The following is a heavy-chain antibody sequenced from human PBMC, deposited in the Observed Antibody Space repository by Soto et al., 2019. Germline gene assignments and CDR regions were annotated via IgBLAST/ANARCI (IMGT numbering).Heavy chain of an antibody. J-gene: IGHJ6*02. D-gene: IGHD2-8*01. CDR2: IIPLFGTS. CDR3: ASGNLVGTIGGGYYYGMDV. CDR1: GGTFSSYA. Sequence: QVQLVQSGAEVKKPGSSMKVSCKASGGTFSSYAISWVRQAPGQGLEWMGGIIPLFGTSNYAQKFHGRVTITADESTRTAYMELSSLRSEDTGVYYCASGNLVGTIGGGYYYGMDVWGQGTTVSVSS. V-gene: IGHV1-69*01.